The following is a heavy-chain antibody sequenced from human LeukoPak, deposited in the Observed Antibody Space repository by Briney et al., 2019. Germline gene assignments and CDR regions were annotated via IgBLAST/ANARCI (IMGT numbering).Heavy chain of an antibody. V-gene: IGHV3-74*01. CDR3: ARTLADAFDI. CDR2: INSDGSST. Sequence: GGSLRLSCAASGFTFRSNWMHWVRQAPGKGLVWLSHINSDGSSTNYAESVKGRFTISRDTAKNTLYLQMSSLRAEDTAVYYCARTLADAFDIWGQGTMVTVSS. CDR1: GFTFRSNW. D-gene: IGHD3-3*02. J-gene: IGHJ3*02.